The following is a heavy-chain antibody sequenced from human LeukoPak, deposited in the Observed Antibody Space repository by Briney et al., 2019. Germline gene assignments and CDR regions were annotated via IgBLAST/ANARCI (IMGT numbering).Heavy chain of an antibody. CDR1: GGSISSSSYY. D-gene: IGHD3-22*01. CDR3: ARHGHDSSGYYHFDY. J-gene: IGHJ4*02. CDR2: IFYTVTS. Sequence: SETLSLTCTVSGGSISSSSYYWGWIRQPPGKGLEWIGSIFYTVTSYYNPSLKSRVTISVDTSKNQFSLKLSSVTAADTAVYYCARHGHDSSGYYHFDYWGQGTLVTVSS. V-gene: IGHV4-39*01.